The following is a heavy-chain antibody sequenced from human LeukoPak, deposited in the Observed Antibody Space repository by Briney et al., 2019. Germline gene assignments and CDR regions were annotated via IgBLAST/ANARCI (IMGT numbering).Heavy chain of an antibody. J-gene: IGHJ4*02. D-gene: IGHD2/OR15-2a*01. CDR1: GFMFSNYW. V-gene: IGHV3-7*01. CDR3: APLI. Sequence: GGSLRLSCTVSGFMFSNYWMNWVRQAPGKGLEWVANIKPDGSEKYYVDSVKGRFIISRDNAKNSVFLQLNSLRAEDTALYYCAPLIGGQGILVTVSS. CDR2: IKPDGSEK.